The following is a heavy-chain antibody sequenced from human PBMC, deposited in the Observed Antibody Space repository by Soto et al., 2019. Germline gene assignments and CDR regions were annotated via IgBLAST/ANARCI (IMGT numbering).Heavy chain of an antibody. J-gene: IGHJ4*02. V-gene: IGHV1-8*01. D-gene: IGHD3-22*01. Sequence: QVQLVQSGAEVKKPGASVKVSCKASGYTFTSYDINWVRQATGQGLEWMGWMNPNSGNTGYAQKFQGRVTMTRNTSISTAYMELSSLRSEDTAVYYCARGRYYDDSSGPTGGGYWGQGTLVTVSS. CDR3: ARGRYYDDSSGPTGGGY. CDR2: MNPNSGNT. CDR1: GYTFTSYD.